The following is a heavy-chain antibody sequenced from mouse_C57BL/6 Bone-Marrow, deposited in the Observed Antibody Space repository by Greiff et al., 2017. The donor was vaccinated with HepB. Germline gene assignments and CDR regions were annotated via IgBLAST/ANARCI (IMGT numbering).Heavy chain of an antibody. V-gene: IGHV5-12*01. CDR1: GFTFSDYY. Sequence: LKESGGGLVQPGGSLKLSCAASGFTFSDYYMYWVRQTPEKRLEWVAYISNGGGSTYYPDTVKGRFTISRDNAKNTLYLQMSRLKSEDTAMYYCARLGFDYWGQGTTLTVSS. CDR2: ISNGGGST. J-gene: IGHJ2*01. CDR3: ARLGFDY.